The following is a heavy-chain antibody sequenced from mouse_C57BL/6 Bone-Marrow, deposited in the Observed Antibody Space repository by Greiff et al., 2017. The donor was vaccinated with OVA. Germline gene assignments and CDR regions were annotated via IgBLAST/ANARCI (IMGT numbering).Heavy chain of an antibody. V-gene: IGHV1-7*01. J-gene: IGHJ4*01. CDR1: GYTFTSYW. Sequence: VQLQQSGAELAKPGASVKLSCKASGYTFTSYWMHWVKQRLGQGLEWIGYINPSSGYTKYNQKFKDKATLTADKSSSTAYVQLSILTYEDSAVYYCARSNYDHYYAMDYWGQGTSVTVSS. CDR3: ARSNYDHYYAMDY. CDR2: INPSSGYT. D-gene: IGHD2-4*01.